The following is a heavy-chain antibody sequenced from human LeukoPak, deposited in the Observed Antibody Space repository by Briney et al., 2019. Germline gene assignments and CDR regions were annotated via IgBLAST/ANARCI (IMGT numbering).Heavy chain of an antibody. J-gene: IGHJ4*02. CDR1: KFNFNSYG. Sequence: GGSLRLSCTTSKFNFNSYGMTWVRQAPGKGLEWVSSISGSGGSTQYAASVQGRFTISRDNSKNTLYLQMNSLRAEDTAVYYCARDWRVKRARLGVGGFDYWGQGTLVTVSS. V-gene: IGHV3-23*01. CDR2: ISGSGGST. CDR3: ARDWRVKRARLGVGGFDY. D-gene: IGHD2-15*01.